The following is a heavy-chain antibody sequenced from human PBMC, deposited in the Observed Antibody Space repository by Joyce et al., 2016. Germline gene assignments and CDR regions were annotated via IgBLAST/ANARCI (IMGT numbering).Heavy chain of an antibody. D-gene: IGHD2-2*01. CDR3: VTGLCIGTACHWDDAFDV. CDR1: GFSFRNAW. Sequence: EVQLVESGGGLVKPGGSLRLSCAASGFSFRNAWVTWVRQAPGKGLAWVGRVKRKSQGGTTDYAAPVKGRFTISRDDSRDTEYLQMNSLKSEDTGVYFCVTGLCIGTACHWDDAFDVWGQGTMVTVSS. J-gene: IGHJ3*01. CDR2: VKRKSQGGTT. V-gene: IGHV3-15*01.